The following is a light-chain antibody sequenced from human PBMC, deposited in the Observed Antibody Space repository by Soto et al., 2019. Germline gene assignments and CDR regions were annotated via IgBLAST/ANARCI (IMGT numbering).Light chain of an antibody. Sequence: QSALTQPASVSGSPGQSITISCTGTSSDVGGYNYVSWYQQHPGKAPRLMIYEVTNRPSGVSSRFSGSKSANTASLTISGLQAEDEADYYCNSYTSSSTRVVFGGGPKMTVL. J-gene: IGLJ2*01. V-gene: IGLV2-14*01. CDR1: SSDVGGYNY. CDR2: EVT. CDR3: NSYTSSSTRVV.